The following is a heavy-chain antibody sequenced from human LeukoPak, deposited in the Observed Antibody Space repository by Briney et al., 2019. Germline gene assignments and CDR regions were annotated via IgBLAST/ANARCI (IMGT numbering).Heavy chain of an antibody. J-gene: IGHJ4*02. D-gene: IGHD2-8*02. V-gene: IGHV3-48*01. CDR3: AKGSTYVVYYFDY. CDR2: ISSGSSTI. CDR1: GFTFSSYS. Sequence: GGSLRLSCAASGFTFSSYSVNWVRQAPGKGLQWLSYISSGSSTIYYADSVKGRFTISRDNAKNSLYLQMNSLRAEDTAVYYCAKGSTYVVYYFDYWGQGTLVTVSS.